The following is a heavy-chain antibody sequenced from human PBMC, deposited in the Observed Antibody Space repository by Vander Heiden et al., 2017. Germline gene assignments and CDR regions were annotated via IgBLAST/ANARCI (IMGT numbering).Heavy chain of an antibody. CDR1: GFTFSSYS. CDR2: ISSSSSYI. J-gene: IGHJ4*02. V-gene: IGHV3-21*01. Sequence: EVPLVESGGGLVKPGGSLRLSCAASGFTFSSYSMNGVRQAPGKGLEWVASISSSSSYIYYADSVKGRFTISRDNAKNSLYLQMNSLRAEDTAGDYCARGPYSGSLDYWGQGTLGTVSS. D-gene: IGHD1-26*01. CDR3: ARGPYSGSLDY.